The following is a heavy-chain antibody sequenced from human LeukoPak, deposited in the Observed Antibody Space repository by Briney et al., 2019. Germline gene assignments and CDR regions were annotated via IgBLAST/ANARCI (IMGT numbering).Heavy chain of an antibody. CDR2: IKQDGSEK. J-gene: IGHJ4*02. CDR3: AKGDTTWELPHDY. V-gene: IGHV3-7*03. D-gene: IGHD1-26*01. Sequence: SGGSLRLSCAGSGFTFINYWMSCVRQAPGKGLEWVANIKQDGSEKYYVDSVKGRFTVSRDNAKNSLYLQMNSLRAEDTAVYYCAKGDTTWELPHDYWGQGTLVTVSS. CDR1: GFTFINYW.